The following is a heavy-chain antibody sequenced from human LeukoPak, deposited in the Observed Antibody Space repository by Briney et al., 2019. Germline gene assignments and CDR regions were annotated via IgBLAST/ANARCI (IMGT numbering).Heavy chain of an antibody. Sequence: GGSLRLSCAASGFTFSSYAMSWVRQAPGKGLEWVSAISGSGGSTYYADSVKGRFTISRDSSKNTLYLQMNSLRAEDTAVYYCAKDFEGGSYYGPDYWGQGTLVTVSS. V-gene: IGHV3-23*01. J-gene: IGHJ4*02. CDR2: ISGSGGST. D-gene: IGHD1-26*01. CDR3: AKDFEGGSYYGPDY. CDR1: GFTFSSYA.